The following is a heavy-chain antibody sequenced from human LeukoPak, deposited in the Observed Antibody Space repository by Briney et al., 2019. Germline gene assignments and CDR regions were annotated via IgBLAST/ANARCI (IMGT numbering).Heavy chain of an antibody. CDR3: ARAGSGWYNSFDY. V-gene: IGHV3-21*01. D-gene: IGHD6-19*01. Sequence: GGSLRLSCAASGFTFSSYSMNWVRQAPGKGLEWVSSISSSSSYIYYADSVKGRFTISRDNAKNSLYLQMNSLRVEDTAVYYCARAGSGWYNSFDYWGQGTLVTVSS. CDR1: GFTFSSYS. J-gene: IGHJ4*02. CDR2: ISSSSSYI.